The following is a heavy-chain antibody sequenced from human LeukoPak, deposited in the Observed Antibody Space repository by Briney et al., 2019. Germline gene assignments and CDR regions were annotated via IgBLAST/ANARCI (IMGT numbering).Heavy chain of an antibody. D-gene: IGHD3-22*01. V-gene: IGHV3-30-3*01. J-gene: IGHJ4*02. CDR2: ISHDGSNE. Sequence: PGGSLRLSCAAFGFTFSNYGMHWVRQAPGKGLDWVAVISHDGSNEYYADSVKGRFTISRDNSKNTLYLQVNSLRAEDTAVYYCASSPYYDSSGFYDYWGQGTLVTVSS. CDR3: ASSPYYDSSGFYDY. CDR1: GFTFSNYG.